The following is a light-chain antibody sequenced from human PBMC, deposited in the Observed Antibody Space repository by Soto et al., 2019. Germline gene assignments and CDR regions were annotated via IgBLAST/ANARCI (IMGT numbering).Light chain of an antibody. Sequence: DIQMTQTPSSLSASVGDRVTITCQASQDISEYLNCYQQKPGKAPQLLIYDASHLQEGVPSRFSGSGSGTDFTFTISRLQPEDFATEYCHQFDNSPVTFGPGTKVDI. CDR2: DAS. CDR1: QDISEY. J-gene: IGKJ3*01. CDR3: HQFDNSPVT. V-gene: IGKV1-33*01.